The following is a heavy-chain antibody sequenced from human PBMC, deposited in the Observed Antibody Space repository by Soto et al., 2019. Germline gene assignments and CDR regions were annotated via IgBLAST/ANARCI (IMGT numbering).Heavy chain of an antibody. J-gene: IGHJ4*02. CDR1: GYSFTRYW. CDR3: ASTRIAVAGYFFDY. CDR2: IYPGDSDT. Sequence: GESLTISCTRAGYSFTRYWIGWVRQMPGKGLEWMGIIYPGDSDTRYSPSFQGQVTISADKSISTAYLQWSSLKASDTAMYYCASTRIAVAGYFFDYWGQGTLVTVSS. V-gene: IGHV5-51*01. D-gene: IGHD6-19*01.